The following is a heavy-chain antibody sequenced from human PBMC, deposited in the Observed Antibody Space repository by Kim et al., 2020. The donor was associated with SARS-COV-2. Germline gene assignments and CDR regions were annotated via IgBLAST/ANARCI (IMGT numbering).Heavy chain of an antibody. Sequence: ASVKVSCKASGYTFTSYYMHWVRQAPGQGLEWMGIINPSGGSTSYAQKFQGRVTMTRDTSTSTVYMELSSLRSEDTAVYYCARDRSDTAMVTGNPLGYWGQGTLVTVSS. CDR1: GYTFTSYY. D-gene: IGHD5-18*01. CDR2: INPSGGST. V-gene: IGHV1-46*01. CDR3: ARDRSDTAMVTGNPLGY. J-gene: IGHJ4*02.